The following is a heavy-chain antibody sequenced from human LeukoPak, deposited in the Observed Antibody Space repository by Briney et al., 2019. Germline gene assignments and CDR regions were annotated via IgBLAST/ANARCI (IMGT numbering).Heavy chain of an antibody. J-gene: IGHJ5*02. CDR2: MRYDGINK. V-gene: IGHV3-30*02. CDR1: GFTFSSYG. CDR3: AKDGSLYYGDWFDA. D-gene: IGHD3-10*01. Sequence: GGSLRLSCAASGFTFSSYGMHWVRQAPGKGLEWVAFMRYDGINKDYADAVKGRFNISRDNSKNTLYLEMDSLRDEDTAVYYCAKDGSLYYGDWFDAWGQGTLVTVSS.